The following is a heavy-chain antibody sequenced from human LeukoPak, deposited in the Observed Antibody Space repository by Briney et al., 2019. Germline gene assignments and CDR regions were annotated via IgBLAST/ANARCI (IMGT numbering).Heavy chain of an antibody. CDR3: ARENSGWEHFDY. J-gene: IGHJ4*02. D-gene: IGHD6-19*01. Sequence: GGSLRLSCAASGFTFSSYAIYWVRQAPGKGLEWVAVISYDGSNKYYADSVKGRFTISRDNSKNTLYLQMNSLRAEDTAVYYCARENSGWEHFDYWGQGTLVTVSS. CDR1: GFTFSSYA. CDR2: ISYDGSNK. V-gene: IGHV3-30*04.